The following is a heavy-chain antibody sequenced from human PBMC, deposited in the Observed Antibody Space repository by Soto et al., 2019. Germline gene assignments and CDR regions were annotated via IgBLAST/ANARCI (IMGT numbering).Heavy chain of an antibody. CDR2: IYYSGNT. CDR1: GGSISSSSYY. Sequence: SETLSLTCTVSGGSISSSSYYRGWIRQPPGKGLEWIGSIYYSGNTYYNPSLKSRVTISVDRSKNQFSLKLSSVTAADTAVYYCARGPPLGYWGQGTLVTVSS. V-gene: IGHV4-39*07. CDR3: ARGPPLGY. J-gene: IGHJ4*02.